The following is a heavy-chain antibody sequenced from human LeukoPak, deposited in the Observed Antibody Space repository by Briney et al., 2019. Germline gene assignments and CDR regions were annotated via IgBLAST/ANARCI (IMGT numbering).Heavy chain of an antibody. CDR1: GGSISRGDYY. CDR2: IYYSGST. V-gene: IGHV4-30-4*08. J-gene: IGHJ4*02. D-gene: IGHD5-18*01. Sequence: SETLSLTCTVSGGSISRGDYYWSWIRQPPGKGLEWIGYIYYSGSTYYNPSLKSRVTISVDTSKNQFSLKLSSVTAADTAAYYCARARGYSYGEVLENWGQGTLVTVSS. CDR3: ARARGYSYGEVLEN.